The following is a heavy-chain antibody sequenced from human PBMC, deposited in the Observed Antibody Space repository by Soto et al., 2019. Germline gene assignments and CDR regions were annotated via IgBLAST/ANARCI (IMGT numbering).Heavy chain of an antibody. J-gene: IGHJ4*02. D-gene: IGHD3-22*01. CDR3: ARPPNYYYDSSGYYYVE. Sequence: QVQLVQSGAEVKKPGSSVKVSCKASGGTFSSYAISWVRQAPGQGLEWMGGIIPIFGTANYAQKFQGRVTITVDESTSTAYMELSSLRSDETAVYYCARPPNYYYDSSGYYYVEWGQGTLVTVSS. V-gene: IGHV1-69*01. CDR2: IIPIFGTA. CDR1: GGTFSSYA.